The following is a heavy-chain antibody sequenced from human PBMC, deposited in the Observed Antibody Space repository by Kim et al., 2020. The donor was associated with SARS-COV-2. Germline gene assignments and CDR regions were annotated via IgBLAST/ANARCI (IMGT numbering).Heavy chain of an antibody. D-gene: IGHD2-15*01. CDR3: ARDLWGYCSGGSCSSGR. J-gene: IGHJ4*02. Sequence: VKGRFTIPRDKSKNTLYLQMNSLRAEDTAVYYCARDLWGYCSGGSCSSGRWGQGTLVTVSS. V-gene: IGHV3-53*01.